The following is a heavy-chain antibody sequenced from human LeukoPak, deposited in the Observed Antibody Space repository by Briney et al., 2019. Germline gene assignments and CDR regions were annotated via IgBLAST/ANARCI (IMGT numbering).Heavy chain of an antibody. D-gene: IGHD6-13*01. V-gene: IGHV4-4*02. CDR1: GGSISRSNW. J-gene: IGHJ4*02. CDR3: ARSRIAAAGFSDY. CDR2: IYHSGST. Sequence: SGTLSLTCAVSGGSISRSNWWSWVRQPPGKGLEWIGEIYHSGSTNYNPSLKSRVTISVDKSKNQFSLKLSSVTAADTAVYYCARSRIAAAGFSDYWGQGTLVTVSS.